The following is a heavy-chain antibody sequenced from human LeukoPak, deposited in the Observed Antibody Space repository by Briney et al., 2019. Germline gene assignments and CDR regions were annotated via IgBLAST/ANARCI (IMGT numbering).Heavy chain of an antibody. V-gene: IGHV3-23*01. CDR2: ISGSGGST. J-gene: IGHJ4*02. Sequence: GGSLRLSCAASGFTFSSYAMSGVRQAPGKGLEWVSAISGSGGSTYYADSVKGRFTISRDNSKNTLYLQMNSLRAEDTAVYYCAEDPNYYDSSGLTYYFDYWGQGTLVTVSS. D-gene: IGHD3-22*01. CDR1: GFTFSSYA. CDR3: AEDPNYYDSSGLTYYFDY.